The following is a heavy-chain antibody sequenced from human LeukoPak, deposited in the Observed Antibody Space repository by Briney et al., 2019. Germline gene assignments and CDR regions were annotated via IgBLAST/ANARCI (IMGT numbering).Heavy chain of an antibody. Sequence: PGGSLRVSCAATGFSLSSYSISWVRHAPGKGLEWVSDISGSGGSTYYADSVKVRFTISRDNSKNTLYLQMNSLRAEDTAVYYCAKDPLGYSYGYLDYWGQGTLVTVSS. D-gene: IGHD5-18*01. J-gene: IGHJ4*02. CDR2: ISGSGGST. CDR1: GFSLSSYS. CDR3: AKDPLGYSYGYLDY. V-gene: IGHV3-23*01.